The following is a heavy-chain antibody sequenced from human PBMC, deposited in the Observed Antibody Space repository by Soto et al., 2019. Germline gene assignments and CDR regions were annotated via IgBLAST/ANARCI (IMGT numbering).Heavy chain of an antibody. V-gene: IGHV1-3*01. D-gene: IGHD2-15*01. J-gene: IGHJ5*02. CDR1: GYTFTRYT. Sequence: QVQLVQSGAEVKKPGASVKISCKASGYTFTRYTMNWVRQAPGQRLEWMGWINPDNGNTKSSQKFQDRVIITRDTTASTAYMDLSSLRSEDTAWYYCARGIATGQLDPWGQGTLVTVSS. CDR3: ARGIATGQLDP. CDR2: INPDNGNT.